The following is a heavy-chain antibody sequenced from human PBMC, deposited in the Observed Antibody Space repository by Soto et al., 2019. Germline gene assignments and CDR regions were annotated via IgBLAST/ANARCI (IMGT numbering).Heavy chain of an antibody. CDR2: LSAYNGDT. Sequence: QVQLVQSGAEVKKPGASVKVSCKTSGYTFINYGITWVRQAPGQGLEWMGWLSAYNGDTSSSEKLQDRVTMTTDTSANTVYMDLRSLTSDETPVYYCARWRAILGSADALHGWGQGKMVIVS. V-gene: IGHV1-18*01. CDR3: ARWRAILGSADALHG. J-gene: IGHJ3*01. CDR1: GYTFINYG. D-gene: IGHD2-21*01.